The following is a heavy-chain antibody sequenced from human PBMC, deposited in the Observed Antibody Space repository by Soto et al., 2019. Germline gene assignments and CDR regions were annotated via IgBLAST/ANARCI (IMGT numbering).Heavy chain of an antibody. Sequence: QVQLQESGPGLVKPSQALSLTCTVSGGSISRGNYCWSWIRQHPGKGLEWIGYIYYSGSTHYNPSLKIRVTISEDTSKNQFSLKLSSVTAADTAVYYCARGSFSSSSSWFDPWGQGTLVTVSS. D-gene: IGHD6-6*01. J-gene: IGHJ5*02. CDR1: GGSISRGNYC. CDR2: IYYSGST. V-gene: IGHV4-31*03. CDR3: ARGSFSSSSSWFDP.